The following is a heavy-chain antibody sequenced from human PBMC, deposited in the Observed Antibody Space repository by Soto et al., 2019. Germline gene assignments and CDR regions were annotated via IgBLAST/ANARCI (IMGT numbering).Heavy chain of an antibody. J-gene: IGHJ4*02. V-gene: IGHV3-23*01. Sequence: EVQLLESGGGLVQPGGSLRLSCAASGFTFSSYAMSWVRQAPGKGLEWVSAISGSGGSTYYADSVKGRFTISRDNSKNTLDLQMNSLRAEDTAVYYCAKRDTDMVTFWDYWGQGTLVTVSS. CDR3: AKRDTDMVTFWDY. D-gene: IGHD5-18*01. CDR1: GFTFSSYA. CDR2: ISGSGGST.